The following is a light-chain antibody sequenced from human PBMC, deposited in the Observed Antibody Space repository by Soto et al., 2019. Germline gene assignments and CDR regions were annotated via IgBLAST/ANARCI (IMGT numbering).Light chain of an antibody. CDR2: DVD. J-gene: IGLJ2*01. CDR3: CSYAGSYTVF. CDR1: SSDVGGYNF. Sequence: QSALTQPRSVSGSPGQSVTISCTGTSSDVGGYNFVSWHQQRPGKAPKLIISDVDKRPSGVPDRFSGSKSGNTASLTISGLQAEDEADYYCCSYAGSYTVFFGGGTKLTV. V-gene: IGLV2-11*01.